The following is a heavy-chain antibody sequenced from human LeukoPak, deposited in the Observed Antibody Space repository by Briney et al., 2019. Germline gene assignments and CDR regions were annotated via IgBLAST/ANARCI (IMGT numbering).Heavy chain of an antibody. CDR3: ARVVGATVIDY. CDR1: GFTFSSYS. Sequence: GGSLRLSCAASGFTFSSYSMNWVRQAPGKGLMWVSRINTDGSNTTYADSVKGRFTISRDNAESTLFLQMNSLRAEDTAVYYCARVVGATVIDYWGQGTLVTVSS. V-gene: IGHV3-74*01. D-gene: IGHD1-26*01. CDR2: INTDGSNT. J-gene: IGHJ4*02.